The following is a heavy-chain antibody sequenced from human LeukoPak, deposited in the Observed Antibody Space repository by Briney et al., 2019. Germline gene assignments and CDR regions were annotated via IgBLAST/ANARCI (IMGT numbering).Heavy chain of an antibody. Sequence: PGGSLRLSCATSGLTFSSYGMHWVRQAPGKGLEWVAVISYDGSNKYYADSVKGRFTISRDNSKNTLYLQMNSLRAEDTAVYYCAKDRDWNHFDYWGQGTLVTVSS. CDR2: ISYDGSNK. CDR1: GLTFSSYG. J-gene: IGHJ4*02. CDR3: AKDRDWNHFDY. V-gene: IGHV3-30*18. D-gene: IGHD1-1*01.